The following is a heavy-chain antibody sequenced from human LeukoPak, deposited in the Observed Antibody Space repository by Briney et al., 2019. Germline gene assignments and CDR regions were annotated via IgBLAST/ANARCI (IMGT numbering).Heavy chain of an antibody. CDR1: GYTFSSNY. D-gene: IGHD1-26*01. CDR2: INPSGDST. Sequence: ASVKVSCXASGYTFSSNYLHWVRQAHGQGLEWMGLINPSGDSTSYAQKFQGRVTMTRDTSTTTVYMDLSNLRSEDTAVYYCARGSSGSYYNYFDFWGQGTLVTVSS. V-gene: IGHV1-46*01. J-gene: IGHJ4*02. CDR3: ARGSSGSYYNYFDF.